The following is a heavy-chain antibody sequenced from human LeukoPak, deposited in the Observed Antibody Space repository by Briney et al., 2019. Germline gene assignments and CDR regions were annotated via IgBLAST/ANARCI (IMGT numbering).Heavy chain of an antibody. J-gene: IGHJ6*02. CDR3: ARDMGSGSYTRYYYGMDV. CDR1: GFTFSDYY. D-gene: IGHD3-10*01. V-gene: IGHV3-11*06. CDR2: ISSSSSYT. Sequence: GGSLRLSCAASGFTFSDYYMSWIRQAPGKGLEWVSYISSSSSYTNYADSVKGRFTISRDNAKNSLYLQMNSLRAEDTAVYYCARDMGSGSYTRYYYGMDVWGQGTTVTVSS.